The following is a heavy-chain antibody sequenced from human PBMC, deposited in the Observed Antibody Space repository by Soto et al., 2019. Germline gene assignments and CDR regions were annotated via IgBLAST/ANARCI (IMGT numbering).Heavy chain of an antibody. Sequence: EVQLLESGGGLVQPGGSLRLSCAASRFTFSSYAMSWVGQAPGKGLEWVSTISGSGGSTYYADSVKGRLTVSRDNSKNTLSLQMNSLRAEDTAVYYCAEGGGYSIAWYYFDYWGQGTLVTVSS. CDR3: AEGGGYSIAWYYFDY. V-gene: IGHV3-23*01. CDR2: ISGSGGST. D-gene: IGHD6-19*01. CDR1: RFTFSSYA. J-gene: IGHJ4*02.